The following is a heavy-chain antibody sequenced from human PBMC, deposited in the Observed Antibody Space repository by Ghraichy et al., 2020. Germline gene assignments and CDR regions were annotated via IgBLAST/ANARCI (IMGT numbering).Heavy chain of an antibody. CDR2: IYYSGST. D-gene: IGHD3-3*01. Sequence: SETLSLTCTVSGGSISSYYWSWIRQPPGKGLEWIGYIYYSGSTNYNPSLKSRVTISVDTSKNQFSLKLSSVTAADTAVYYCARHLNYDFCSGYYPGYYYYYYMDVGGKGTTVTVSS. J-gene: IGHJ6*03. CDR3: ARHLNYDFCSGYYPGYYYYYYMDV. V-gene: IGHV4-59*08. CDR1: GGSISSYY.